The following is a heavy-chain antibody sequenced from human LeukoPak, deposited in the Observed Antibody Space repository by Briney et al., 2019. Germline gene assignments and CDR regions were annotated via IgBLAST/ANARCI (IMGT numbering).Heavy chain of an antibody. CDR2: ISGDGGDT. CDR3: ANRHPSRGSPGRSFDY. CDR1: GFTVSSND. D-gene: IGHD1-26*01. V-gene: IGHV3-23*01. J-gene: IGHJ4*02. Sequence: QAGGSLRLSCAASGFTVSSNDMSWVRQAPGKGLEWVSAISGDGGDTYYADSVKGRFTISRDNSKNTLYLQMNSLRAEDTAVYYCANRHPSRGSPGRSFDYWGQGTLVTVSS.